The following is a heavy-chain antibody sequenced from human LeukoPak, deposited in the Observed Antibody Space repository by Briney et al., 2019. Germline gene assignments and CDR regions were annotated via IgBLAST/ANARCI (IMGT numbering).Heavy chain of an antibody. V-gene: IGHV2-5*02. Sequence: ESGPTQAKLTQALTLTCTLSGFSLTTSGVGVGWIRQPPGKALEWLTLLYWDDDKRYSPSLKSRLTITKDTSKNQVVLTMTNMDPVDTATYYCARTKATNYYDSSGYRDYWGQGTLVTVSS. CDR2: LYWDDDK. CDR1: GFSLTTSGVG. J-gene: IGHJ4*02. D-gene: IGHD3-22*01. CDR3: ARTKATNYYDSSGYRDY.